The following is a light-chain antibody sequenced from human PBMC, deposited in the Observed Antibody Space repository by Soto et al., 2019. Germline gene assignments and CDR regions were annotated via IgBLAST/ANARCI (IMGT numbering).Light chain of an antibody. CDR2: SNN. Sequence: QSVLTQPPSASGTPGQRVTISCSGSSSNIGRNTVNWYQQLPGTAPKLLIYSNNQRPPGVPDRFSGSKSGTSASLAISGLQSEDEADYYCAAWDDNLKGWVFGGGTKLTVL. J-gene: IGLJ3*02. V-gene: IGLV1-44*01. CDR3: AAWDDNLKGWV. CDR1: SSNIGRNT.